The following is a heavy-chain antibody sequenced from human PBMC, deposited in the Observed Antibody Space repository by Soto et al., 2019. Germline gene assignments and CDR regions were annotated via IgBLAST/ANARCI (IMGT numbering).Heavy chain of an antibody. CDR2: ISAYNGNT. D-gene: IGHD2-15*01. Sequence: QVQLVQSGAEVKKPGASVKVSCKASGYTFTSYGISWVRQAPGHGLEWMGWISAYNGNTNYAQKLQGRVTMTTDTSTSTAYMELRSLRSDDTAVYYCARDSLIVVVVAARRYFDYWGQGTLVTVSS. V-gene: IGHV1-18*01. J-gene: IGHJ4*02. CDR1: GYTFTSYG. CDR3: ARDSLIVVVVAARRYFDY.